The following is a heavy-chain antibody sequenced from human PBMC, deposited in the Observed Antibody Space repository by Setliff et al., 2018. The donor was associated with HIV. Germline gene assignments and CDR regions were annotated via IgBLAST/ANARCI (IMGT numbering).Heavy chain of an antibody. V-gene: IGHV1-2*02. Sequence: ASVKVSCKASGYTFTDYYLHWVRQGPGQGLEWMGWINPNSGDTNYTQKFQGRVTMTRDTSIRTAYMELSSLTSDDTAVYYCASFATTRWDYWGRGTLVTVSS. CDR1: GYTFTDYY. J-gene: IGHJ4*02. CDR3: ASFATTRWDY. D-gene: IGHD1-26*01. CDR2: INPNSGDT.